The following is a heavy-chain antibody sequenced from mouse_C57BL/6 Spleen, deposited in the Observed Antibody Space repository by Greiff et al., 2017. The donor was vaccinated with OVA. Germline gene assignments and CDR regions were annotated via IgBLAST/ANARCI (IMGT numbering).Heavy chain of an antibody. CDR1: GYSITSGYY. CDR3: ARDSDYDYDDDC. Sequence: DVQLQESGPGLVKPSQSLSLTCSVTGYSITSGYYWNWIRQFPGNKLEWMGYISYDGSNNYNPSLKNRISITRDTSKNQFFLKLNSVTTEDTATYYCARDSDYDYDDDCWGQGTTLTVSS. V-gene: IGHV3-6*01. D-gene: IGHD2-4*01. J-gene: IGHJ2*01. CDR2: ISYDGSN.